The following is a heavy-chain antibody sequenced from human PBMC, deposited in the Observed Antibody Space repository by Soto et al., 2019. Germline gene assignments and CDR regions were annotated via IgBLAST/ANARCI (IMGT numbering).Heavy chain of an antibody. J-gene: IGHJ3*02. Sequence: GSVKVSCKASGYTFTSYAMHWVRQAPGQRLEWMGWINAGNGNTKYSQKFQGRVTITRDTSASTAYMELSSLRSEDTAVYYCASSRDGYNTGAFDIWGQGTMVTVSS. CDR2: INAGNGNT. D-gene: IGHD5-12*01. CDR3: ASSRDGYNTGAFDI. V-gene: IGHV1-3*01. CDR1: GYTFTSYA.